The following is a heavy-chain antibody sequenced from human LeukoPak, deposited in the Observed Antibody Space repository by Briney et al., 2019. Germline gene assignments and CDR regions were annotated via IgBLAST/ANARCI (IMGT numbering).Heavy chain of an antibody. D-gene: IGHD5-12*01. CDR1: GGSISSGSYY. J-gene: IGHJ3*02. CDR3: ARDLHVDPRGFDI. Sequence: SETLSLTCTVSGGSISSGSYYWSWIRQPAGKGLEWIGRIYTSGSTNYNPSLKSRVTMSVDTSKNQFSLKLSSVTGADTAVYYCARDLHVDPRGFDIWGQGTMVTVSS. V-gene: IGHV4-61*02. CDR2: IYTSGST.